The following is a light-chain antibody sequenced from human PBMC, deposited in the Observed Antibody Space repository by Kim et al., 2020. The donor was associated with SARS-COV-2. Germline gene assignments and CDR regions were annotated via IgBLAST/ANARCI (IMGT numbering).Light chain of an antibody. J-gene: IGLJ3*02. CDR1: RLRSYY. V-gene: IGLV3-19*01. Sequence: SSALTQDPAVSVALGQTVRITCQGDRLRSYYASWYQQKPGQAPVLVIYGKINRPSGIPDRFSGSSSGNTASLTITGAQAEDASDYYCNSRDSSGNHWVFGGGTRLTVL. CDR3: NSRDSSGNHWV. CDR2: GKI.